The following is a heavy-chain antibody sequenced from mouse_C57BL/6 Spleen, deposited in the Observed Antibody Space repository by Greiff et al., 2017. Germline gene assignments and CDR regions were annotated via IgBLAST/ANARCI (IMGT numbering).Heavy chain of an antibody. J-gene: IGHJ3*01. CDR1: GYTFTSYW. CDR2: IDPNSGGT. Sequence: VKLQQPGAELVKPGASVKLSCTASGYTFTSYWMHWVKQRPGRGLEWIGRIDPNSGGTKYNEKFKSKATLTVDKPSSTAYMQLSSLTSEDSAVYDCARENYGSSLWFAYWGQGTLVTVSA. V-gene: IGHV1-72*01. D-gene: IGHD1-1*01. CDR3: ARENYGSSLWFAY.